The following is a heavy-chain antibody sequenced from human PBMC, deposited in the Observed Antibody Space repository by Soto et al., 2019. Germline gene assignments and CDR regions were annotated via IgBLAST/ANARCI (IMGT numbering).Heavy chain of an antibody. Sequence: QTLSLTCAISGDSVSSNSAAWNWIRQSPSRGLEWLGRTYYRSKWYNDYAVSVKSRITINPDTSKNQFSLQLNSVTPEDTAVYYCARDEVPAATYYYYYGMDVWGQGTTVTVSS. CDR2: TYYRSKWYN. J-gene: IGHJ6*02. CDR3: ARDEVPAATYYYYYGMDV. V-gene: IGHV6-1*01. D-gene: IGHD2-2*01. CDR1: GDSVSSNSAA.